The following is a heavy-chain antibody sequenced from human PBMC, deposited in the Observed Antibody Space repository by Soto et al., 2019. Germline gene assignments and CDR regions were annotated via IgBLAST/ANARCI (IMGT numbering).Heavy chain of an antibody. J-gene: IGHJ5*02. Sequence: GVSLRLSCAASGFTFSSYAMSWVRRAPGKGLEWVSGISGGGGNTYYADSVGGRFTISRDNAKNSLYLQMYSLRAEDKGVYYCAREGDCSGGSCYSGLHSWGQGTLVTVSS. CDR1: GFTFSSYA. CDR2: ISGGGGNT. V-gene: IGHV3-23*01. D-gene: IGHD2-15*01. CDR3: AREGDCSGGSCYSGLHS.